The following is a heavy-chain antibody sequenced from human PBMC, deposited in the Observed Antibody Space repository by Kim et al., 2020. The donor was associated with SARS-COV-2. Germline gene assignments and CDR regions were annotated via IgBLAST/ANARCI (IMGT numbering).Heavy chain of an antibody. D-gene: IGHD6-19*01. V-gene: IGHV3-7*03. CDR1: GFTFRNYW. J-gene: IGHJ4*02. Sequence: GGSLRLSCVASGFTFRNYWMTWVRQAPGKGLEWVANIREDGGVKQYMDSVKGRFTISRDNARNSLYLEVNSLRVHDTAVYYCASEEADSSGWSDWGQGTLVTVS. CDR2: IREDGGVK. CDR3: ASEEADSSGWSD.